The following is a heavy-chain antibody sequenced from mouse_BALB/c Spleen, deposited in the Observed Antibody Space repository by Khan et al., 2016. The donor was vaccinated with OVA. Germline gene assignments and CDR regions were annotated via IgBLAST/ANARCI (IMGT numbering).Heavy chain of an antibody. CDR2: IYTYTGEP. V-gene: IGHV9-3-1*01. J-gene: IGHJ4*01. D-gene: IGHD3-3*01. CDR3: ARGGRRAMDY. CDR1: GYTFTNYG. Sequence: QIQLVQSGPDLKKPGETVKISCKASGYTFTNYGINWVKQAPGKGLKWMGWIYTYTGEPTYADDFKGRFAFSLETSASTAYLQINNLKNEDTATECCARGGRRAMDYWGQGTSVTVSS.